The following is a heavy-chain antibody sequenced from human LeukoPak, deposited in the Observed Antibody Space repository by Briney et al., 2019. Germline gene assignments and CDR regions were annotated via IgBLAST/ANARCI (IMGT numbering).Heavy chain of an antibody. Sequence: GGSLRLSCEGSGFTFSNYWMGWVRQAPGKGLQWVANIKTDGGEKYYVDSVKGRFTISRDNAKNSLYLQMNSLRAEDTAVYYCATYSSLNRREFQFWGQGTLLTVSS. J-gene: IGHJ1*01. V-gene: IGHV3-7*01. D-gene: IGHD3-22*01. CDR1: GFTFSNYW. CDR2: IKTDGGEK. CDR3: ATYSSLNRREFQF.